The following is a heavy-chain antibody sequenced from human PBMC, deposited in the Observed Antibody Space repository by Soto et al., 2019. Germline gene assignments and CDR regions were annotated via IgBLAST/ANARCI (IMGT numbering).Heavy chain of an antibody. D-gene: IGHD1-20*01. J-gene: IGHJ2*01. V-gene: IGHV3-9*01. CDR2: ISWNSGSI. CDR1: GFTFDDYA. Sequence: EVQLVESGGGLVQPGRSLRFSCAASGFTFDDYAMHWVRQAPGKGLEWVSGISWNSGSIGYADSVKGRFTISRDNAKNSLYLQMNSLRAEDTALYYCAKDMDDGDNLNWYFDLWGRGTLVTVSS. CDR3: AKDMDDGDNLNWYFDL.